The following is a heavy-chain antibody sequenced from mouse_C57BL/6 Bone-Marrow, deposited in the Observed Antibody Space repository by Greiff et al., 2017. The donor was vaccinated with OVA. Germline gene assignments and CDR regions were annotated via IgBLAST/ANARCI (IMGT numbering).Heavy chain of an antibody. Sequence: QVQLQQSGPELVKPGASVKISCKASGYAFSSSWMNWVKQRPGTGLEWIGRIYPGDGDTNYNGKLKGKATLTADKSSSTAYMQFSSLTSEDSAVYYCARDSNYGAWFAYWGQGTLVTVSA. CDR2: IYPGDGDT. CDR3: ARDSNYGAWFAY. D-gene: IGHD2-5*01. J-gene: IGHJ3*01. CDR1: GYAFSSSW. V-gene: IGHV1-82*01.